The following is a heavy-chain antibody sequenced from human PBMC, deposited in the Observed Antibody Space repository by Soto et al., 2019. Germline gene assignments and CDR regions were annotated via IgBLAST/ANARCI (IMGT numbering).Heavy chain of an antibody. V-gene: IGHV3-9*01. J-gene: IGHJ6*02. D-gene: IGHD1-26*01. CDR3: AKDLSGSYYYYYGMDV. CDR2: ISWNSGSI. Sequence: SLKISCAASGFTFDDYAMHWVRQAPGKGLEWVSGISWNSGSIGYADSVKGRFTISRDNAKNSLYLQMNSLRAEDTALYYCAKDLSGSYYYYYGMDVWGQGTTVTVSS. CDR1: GFTFDDYA.